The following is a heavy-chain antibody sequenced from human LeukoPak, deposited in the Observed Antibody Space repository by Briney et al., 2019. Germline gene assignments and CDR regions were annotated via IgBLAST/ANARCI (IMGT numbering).Heavy chain of an antibody. J-gene: IGHJ4*02. D-gene: IGHD3-16*02. CDR2: IYYSGST. CDR3: ASLMITFGGVIVDY. CDR1: GGSISSSRYY. Sequence: SETLSLTCTVSGGSISSSRYYWGWIRQPPGKGLEWIGGIYYSGSTYYNPSLKSRVTISVGTAKNQFSLKLSSVTAADTAVYYCASLMITFGGVIVDYWGQGTLVTVSS. V-gene: IGHV4-39*01.